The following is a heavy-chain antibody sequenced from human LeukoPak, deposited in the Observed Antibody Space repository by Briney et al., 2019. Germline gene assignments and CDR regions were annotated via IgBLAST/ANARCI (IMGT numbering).Heavy chain of an antibody. D-gene: IGHD6-13*01. V-gene: IGHV4-59*08. CDR3: ASHDWQQQPPGW. CDR2: IFYSGTT. CDR1: GGSISSDY. Sequence: SETLSLTCTVSGGSISSDYWSWIRQPPGKGLEWIGYIFYSGTTSYNPSLQSRVTISVDTSKNQFSLKLSSVTAADTAVYYCASHDWQQQPPGWWGQGTLVTVSS. J-gene: IGHJ4*02.